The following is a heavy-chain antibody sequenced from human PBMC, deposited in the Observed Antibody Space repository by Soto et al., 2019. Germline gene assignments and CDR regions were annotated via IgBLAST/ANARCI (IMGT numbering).Heavy chain of an antibody. CDR3: ARGTPMVRGVRTFDI. CDR2: IWYDGSNK. V-gene: IGHV3-33*01. D-gene: IGHD3-10*01. J-gene: IGHJ3*02. CDR1: GFTFSSYG. Sequence: QVQLVESRGGVVQPGRSLRLSCAASGFTFSSYGMHWVRQAPGKGLEWVAVIWYDGSNKYYADSVKGRFTISRDNSKNTLYLQMNSLRAEDTAVYYCARGTPMVRGVRTFDIWGQGTMVTVSS.